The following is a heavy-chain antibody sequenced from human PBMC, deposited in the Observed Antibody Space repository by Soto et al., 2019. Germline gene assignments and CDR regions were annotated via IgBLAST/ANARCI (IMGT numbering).Heavy chain of an antibody. CDR2: INSSGSTI. CDR3: ASLYGSGSYHYYYYGMDV. CDR1: GFTFSDYY. D-gene: IGHD3-10*01. V-gene: IGHV3-11*01. Sequence: QVQLVESGGGLVKPGGSLRLSCAASGFTFSDYYMSWIRQAPGKGLEWVSYINSSGSTIYYADAVKGRFTISRDNAKNSLYLQMNSRRAEDTAVYYCASLYGSGSYHYYYYGMDVWGQGTTVTVSS. J-gene: IGHJ6*02.